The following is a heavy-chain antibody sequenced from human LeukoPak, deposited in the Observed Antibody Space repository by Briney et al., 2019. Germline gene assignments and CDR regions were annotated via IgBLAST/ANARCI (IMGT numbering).Heavy chain of an antibody. D-gene: IGHD2-15*01. CDR1: GGSISSGSYY. CDR2: IYTSGGT. V-gene: IGHV4-61*02. Sequence: SETLSLTCTVSGGSISSGSYYWSWIRQPAGKGLEWIGRIYTSGGTNYNPSLKSRVTISVDTSKNQFSLKLSSVTAADTAVYYCARWVVVAATPAFDIWGQGTMVTVSS. J-gene: IGHJ3*02. CDR3: ARWVVVAATPAFDI.